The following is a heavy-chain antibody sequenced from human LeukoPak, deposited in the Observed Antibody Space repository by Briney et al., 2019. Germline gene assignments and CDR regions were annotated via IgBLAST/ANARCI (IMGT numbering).Heavy chain of an antibody. CDR1: GFTFSSYG. D-gene: IGHD5-12*01. V-gene: IGHV3-30*18. CDR2: ISYDGSNK. J-gene: IGHJ4*02. Sequence: GGSLRLSCAASGFTFSSYGMHWVRQAPGKGLEWVAVISYDGSNKYYAGSVKGRFTISRDNSKNTLYLQMNSLRAEDTAVYYYAKGPYSGYDYFDYWGQGTLVTVSS. CDR3: AKGPYSGYDYFDY.